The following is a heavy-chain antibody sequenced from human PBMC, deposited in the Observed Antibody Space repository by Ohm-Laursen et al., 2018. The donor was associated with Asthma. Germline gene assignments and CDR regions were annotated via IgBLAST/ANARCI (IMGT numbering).Heavy chain of an antibody. CDR1: GYTFTSYA. J-gene: IGHJ6*02. CDR3: ARDLSYYGSGSWGMDV. D-gene: IGHD3-10*01. V-gene: IGHV1-3*01. Sequence: ASVKVSCKASGYTFTSYAMHWVRQAPGQRLEWMGWINAGNGNTKYSQKFQGRVTITRDTSASTAYMELSSLRSEDTAVYYCARDLSYYGSGSWGMDVWGQGTTVTVSS. CDR2: INAGNGNT.